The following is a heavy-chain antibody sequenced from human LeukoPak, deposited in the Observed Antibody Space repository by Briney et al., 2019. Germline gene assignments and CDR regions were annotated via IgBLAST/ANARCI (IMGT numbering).Heavy chain of an antibody. D-gene: IGHD6-25*01. CDR2: IYSGGST. CDR1: GFTVSTNY. J-gene: IGHJ4*02. Sequence: GGSLRLSCAASGFTVSTNYMSWVRQAPGKGLEWVSVIYSGGSTSYAASVKGRFTISRDNSKNTLYLQMNSLRAEDTAVYYCARGGHRQRQLDYWGQGTLVTVSS. CDR3: ARGGHRQRQLDY. V-gene: IGHV3-53*01.